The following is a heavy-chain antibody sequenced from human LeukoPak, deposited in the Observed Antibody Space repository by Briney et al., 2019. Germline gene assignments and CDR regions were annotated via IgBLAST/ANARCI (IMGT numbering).Heavy chain of an antibody. J-gene: IGHJ6*03. D-gene: IGHD6-13*01. CDR2: INHNSGGA. CDR1: GYTFTGYY. Sequence: ASVKVSCKASGYTFTGYYMHWVRQAPGQGLEWMGWINHNSGGAKYAQNFQGRVIMTTDTSISTAYMELTSLRSDDTAVYYCARSSPPTYYHFYYYMDVWGKGSTVTVSS. V-gene: IGHV1-2*02. CDR3: ARSSPPTYYHFYYYMDV.